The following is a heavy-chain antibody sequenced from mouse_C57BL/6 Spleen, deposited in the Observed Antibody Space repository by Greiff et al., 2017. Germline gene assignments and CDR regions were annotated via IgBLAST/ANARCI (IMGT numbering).Heavy chain of an antibody. CDR3: AREGEDSSGSDY. V-gene: IGHV1-64*01. CDR2: IHPNSGST. D-gene: IGHD3-2*02. J-gene: IGHJ2*01. Sequence: QVQLQQPGAELVKPGASVKLSCKASGYTFTSYWMHWVKQRPGQGLEWIGMIHPNSGSTNYNEKFKSKATLTVDKSSSTAYMQLSSLTSEDSAVYYCAREGEDSSGSDYWGQGTTLTVSS. CDR1: GYTFTSYW.